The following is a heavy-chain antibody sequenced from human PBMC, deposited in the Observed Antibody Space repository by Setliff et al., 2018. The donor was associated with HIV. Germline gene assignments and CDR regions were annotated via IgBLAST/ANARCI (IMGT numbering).Heavy chain of an antibody. CDR2: INWNSGNEK. J-gene: IGHJ6*02. D-gene: IGHD5-18*01. Sequence: PGGSLRLSCAASGFTFDDYAMHWGRQAPGKGLEWVSGINWNSGNEKNYVDSVKGRFTISRDNTKNSLYLQMDSLRAEDTTVYYCARKLQPGYGMDVWGQGTTVTVSS. CDR1: GFTFDDYA. CDR3: ARKLQPGYGMDV. V-gene: IGHV3-9*01.